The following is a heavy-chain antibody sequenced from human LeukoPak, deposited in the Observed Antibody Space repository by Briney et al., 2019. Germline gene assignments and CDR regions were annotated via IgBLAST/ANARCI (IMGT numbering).Heavy chain of an antibody. CDR2: ISYSGRT. J-gene: IGHJ3*01. V-gene: IGHV4-39*02. CDR1: GGSITRSIYD. D-gene: IGHD6-25*01. CDR3: ARILAAPSHGFDF. Sequence: SETRSLTCTVYGGSITRSIYDWGWIRQPPGQGLEWIGTISYSGRTYYSPSLKSRVTLSLDSSKNDFSLRVTSVSAADTGVYYCARILAAPSHGFDFVGQGTMVTVSS.